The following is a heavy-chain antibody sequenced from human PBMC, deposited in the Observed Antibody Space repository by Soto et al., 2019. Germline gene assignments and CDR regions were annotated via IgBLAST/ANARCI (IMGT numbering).Heavy chain of an antibody. CDR1: GFTFSSYS. J-gene: IGHJ5*02. Sequence: EVQLVESGGGLVKPGGSLRLSCAASGFTFSSYSMNWVRQAPGKGLEWVSSISGSSSYIYYADSVKGRFTISRDNAKNSLYLQMNSLRAEDTAVYYCARVSQGSGSSGWFDPWGQGTLVTVSS. D-gene: IGHD3-10*01. V-gene: IGHV3-21*01. CDR3: ARVSQGSGSSGWFDP. CDR2: ISGSSSYI.